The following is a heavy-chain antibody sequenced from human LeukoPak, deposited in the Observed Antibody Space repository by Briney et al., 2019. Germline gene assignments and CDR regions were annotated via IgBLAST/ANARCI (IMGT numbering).Heavy chain of an antibody. CDR1: GGSISSSSYY. J-gene: IGHJ4*02. CDR2: IYYSGST. CDR3: ARVYYGSLDY. V-gene: IGHV4-39*07. Sequence: SETLSLTCTVSGGSISSSSYYWGWIRQPPGKGLEWIGSIYYSGSTYYNPSLKSRVTISVDTSKNQFSLKLSSVTAADTAVYYCARVYYGSLDYWGQGTLVTVSS. D-gene: IGHD3-10*01.